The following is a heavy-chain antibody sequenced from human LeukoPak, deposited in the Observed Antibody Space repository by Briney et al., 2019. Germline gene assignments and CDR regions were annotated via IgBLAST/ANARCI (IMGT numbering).Heavy chain of an antibody. CDR2: IYYSGST. D-gene: IGHD4-11*01. CDR1: GGSFSGYY. V-gene: IGHV4-31*11. Sequence: PSETLSLTCAVYGGSFSGYYWSWIRQHPGKGLEWIGYIYYSGSTYYNPSLKSRVTISVDTSKNQFSLKLSSVTAADTAVYYCARLTTVIDYWGQGTLVTVSS. J-gene: IGHJ4*02. CDR3: ARLTTVIDY.